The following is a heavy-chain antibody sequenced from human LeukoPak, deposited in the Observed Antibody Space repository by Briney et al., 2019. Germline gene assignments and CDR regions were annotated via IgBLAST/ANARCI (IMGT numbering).Heavy chain of an antibody. CDR2: ISGSGGST. V-gene: IGHV3-23*01. J-gene: IGHJ4*02. CDR1: GFTFSSYA. D-gene: IGHD1-26*01. CDR3: AKSSGSYYLRSLIDY. Sequence: GGSLRLSCAASGFTFSSYAMSWVRQAPGKGLEWVSAISGSGGSTYYADSVKGRFTISRDNSKNTLYLQMNSLRAEDTAVYYCAKSSGSYYLRSLIDYWGQGTLVTVSS.